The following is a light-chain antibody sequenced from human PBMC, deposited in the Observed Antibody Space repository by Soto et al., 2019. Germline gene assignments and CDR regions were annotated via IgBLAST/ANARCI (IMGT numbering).Light chain of an antibody. Sequence: EIVLTQSPGTLSLSPGERATLSCRASQSVSSNYLAWYQQKPGQAPRLLIYAASSRATGIPDRFSGSGSGTDFTLTISRLEPEDFAVYYCQQDDSSPSITFGQGTRLEIK. CDR1: QSVSSNY. CDR2: AAS. J-gene: IGKJ5*01. CDR3: QQDDSSPSIT. V-gene: IGKV3-20*01.